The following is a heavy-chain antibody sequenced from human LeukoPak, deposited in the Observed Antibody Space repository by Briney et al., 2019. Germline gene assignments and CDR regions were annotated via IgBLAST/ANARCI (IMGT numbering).Heavy chain of an antibody. D-gene: IGHD6-13*01. J-gene: IGHJ4*02. CDR1: GGTFSSYA. V-gene: IGHV1-69*05. Sequence: SVKVSCKASGGTFSSYAISWVRQAPGQGLEWMGRIIPIFGTANCAQKFQGRVTITTDESTSTAYMELSSLRSEDTAVYYCARVPIIAAGGEFDYWGQGTLVTVSS. CDR2: IIPIFGTA. CDR3: ARVPIIAAGGEFDY.